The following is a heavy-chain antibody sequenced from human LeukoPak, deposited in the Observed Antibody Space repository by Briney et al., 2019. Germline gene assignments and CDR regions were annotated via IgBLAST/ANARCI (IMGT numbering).Heavy chain of an antibody. CDR2: ISYDGSNE. CDR3: ARDLYPYCGGDCYSFDY. D-gene: IGHD2-21*02. V-gene: IGHV3-30*04. J-gene: IGHJ4*02. CDR1: GFTFSSYA. Sequence: GGSLRLSCAASGFTFSSYAMHWVRQAPGKGLEWVAVISYDGSNEYYADSVKGRFTISRDNSKNTLYLQMNSLRAEDTAVYYCARDLYPYCGGDCYSFDYWGQGTLVTVSS.